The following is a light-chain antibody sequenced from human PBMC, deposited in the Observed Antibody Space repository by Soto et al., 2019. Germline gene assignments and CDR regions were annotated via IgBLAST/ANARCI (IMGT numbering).Light chain of an antibody. Sequence: QSALTQPPSVSGSPGQSVTISCTGTSSDVGSYNRVSWYQQPPGTAPKLIIYDVSNRPSGVPDRFSGSKSGNTASLTISGLQAEDEADYYCSSFTSSSTLVFGGGTQLTVL. CDR3: SSFTSSSTLV. CDR2: DVS. V-gene: IGLV2-18*02. CDR1: SSDVGSYNR. J-gene: IGLJ2*01.